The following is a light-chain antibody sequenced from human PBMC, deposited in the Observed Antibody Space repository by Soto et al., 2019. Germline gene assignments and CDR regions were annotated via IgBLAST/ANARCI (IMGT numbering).Light chain of an antibody. CDR3: HRYGDSPKDT. J-gene: IGKJ2*01. CDR1: QSISGTQ. CDR2: VAS. V-gene: IGKV3-20*01. Sequence: EIVLTQCPDTLSLCPGERATPSRRASQSISGTQLVLYQQKPSQAPTLLIFVASRRATGIPDRFSGSGSGTDFSLTINRLKPEDFAVDDCHRYGDSPKDTFGQGTKVDIK.